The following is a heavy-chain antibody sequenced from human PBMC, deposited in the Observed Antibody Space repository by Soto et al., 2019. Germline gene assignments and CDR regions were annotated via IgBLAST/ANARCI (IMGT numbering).Heavy chain of an antibody. CDR3: ARGGSSSWYYRYYYYYYYMDV. Sequence: SETLSLTCTVSGGSISSYYWSWIRQPPGKGLEWIGYIYYSGSTNYNPSLKSRVTISVDTSKNQFSLKLSSVTAADTAVYYCARGGSSSWYYRYYYYYYYMDVWGKGTTVTVSS. CDR2: IYYSGST. J-gene: IGHJ6*03. D-gene: IGHD6-13*01. V-gene: IGHV4-59*01. CDR1: GGSISSYY.